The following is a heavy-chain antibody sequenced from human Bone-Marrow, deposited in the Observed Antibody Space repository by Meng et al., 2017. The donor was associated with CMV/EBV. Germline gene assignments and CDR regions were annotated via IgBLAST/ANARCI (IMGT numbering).Heavy chain of an antibody. Sequence: GESLKISCAASGLTVSTNYVTWVRQAPGKGLEWVSIIYSGGSTSYADSVKGRFTISRDSSKNTLYLQMNSLRAEDTAVYYCARDYGAETGTGSWGQGTLVTVSS. V-gene: IGHV3-53*01. CDR3: ARDYGAETGTGS. D-gene: IGHD6-19*01. J-gene: IGHJ4*02. CDR1: GLTVSTNY. CDR2: IYSGGST.